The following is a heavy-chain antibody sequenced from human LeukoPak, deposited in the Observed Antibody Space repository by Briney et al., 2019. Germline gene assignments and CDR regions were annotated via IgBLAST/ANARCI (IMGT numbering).Heavy chain of an antibody. D-gene: IGHD2-2*01. V-gene: IGHV4-31*03. CDR1: GGSISSGGYY. J-gene: IGHJ6*02. CDR2: IYYSGST. CDR3: ARTYCSSTSCPRAGMDV. Sequence: SETLSLTCTVSGGSISSGGYYWSWIRQHPGTGLEWIGYIYYSGSTYYNPSLKSRVTISVDTSKNQFSLKLSSVTAADTAAYYCARTYCSSTSCPRAGMDVWGQGTTVTVSS.